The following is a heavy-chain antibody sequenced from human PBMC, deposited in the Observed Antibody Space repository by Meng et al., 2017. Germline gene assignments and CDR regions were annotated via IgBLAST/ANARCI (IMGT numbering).Heavy chain of an antibody. V-gene: IGHV3-30*04. CDR2: ISYDGSNK. Sequence: GESLKISCAASGFTFSSYAMHWVRQAPGKGLEWVAVISYDGSNKYYADSVKGRFTISRDNSKNTLYLQMNSLRAEDTAVYYCARDLQLWLHWGVKDYYYGMDVWGQGTKVTSP. D-gene: IGHD5-18*01. CDR3: ARDLQLWLHWGVKDYYYGMDV. CDR1: GFTFSSYA. J-gene: IGHJ6*02.